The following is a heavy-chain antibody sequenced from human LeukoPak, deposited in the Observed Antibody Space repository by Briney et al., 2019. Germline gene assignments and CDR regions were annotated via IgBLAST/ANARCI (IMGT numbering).Heavy chain of an antibody. V-gene: IGHV1-18*01. D-gene: IGHD3-10*01. CDR3: ARDLPSFFAMVRGVPFDY. CDR2: ISAYNGNT. J-gene: IGHJ4*02. CDR1: GYTFTSYG. Sequence: ASVKVSCKASGYTFTSYGISWVRQAPGQGLEWMGWISAYNGNTNYAQKLQGRVTMTTDTSTSTAYMELRSLRSDDTAVYYCARDLPSFFAMVRGVPFDYWGQGTLVTVSS.